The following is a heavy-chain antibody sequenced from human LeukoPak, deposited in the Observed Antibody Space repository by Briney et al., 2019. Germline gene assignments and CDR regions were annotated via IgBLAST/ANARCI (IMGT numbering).Heavy chain of an antibody. CDR1: GFTFSSYE. Sequence: GGSLRLSCAASGFTFSSYEMNWVRQAPGKGLEWVSYISSSGSTIYYADSVKGRFTISRDNAKNSLYLQMNSLRAEDTAVYYCAKNQYQLLHTGPGMDVWGQGTTVTVSS. CDR2: ISSSGSTI. CDR3: AKNQYQLLHTGPGMDV. J-gene: IGHJ6*02. D-gene: IGHD2-2*01. V-gene: IGHV3-48*03.